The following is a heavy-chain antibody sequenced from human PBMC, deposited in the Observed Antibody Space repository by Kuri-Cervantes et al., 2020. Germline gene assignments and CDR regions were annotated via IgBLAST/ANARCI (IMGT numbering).Heavy chain of an antibody. V-gene: IGHV3-23*01. CDR3: VRMTGGSGNYYTYYFDH. D-gene: IGHD3-10*01. CDR1: GFTFSSYA. J-gene: IGHJ4*02. CDR2: ISGSGGST. Sequence: GGSLRLSCAASGFTFSSYAMSWVRQAPGKGLEWVSAISGSGGSTYYADSVKGRFTIFRDNPKNTLSLQMNSLTAEDTAIYYCVRMTGGSGNYYTYYFDHWGQGTLVTVSS.